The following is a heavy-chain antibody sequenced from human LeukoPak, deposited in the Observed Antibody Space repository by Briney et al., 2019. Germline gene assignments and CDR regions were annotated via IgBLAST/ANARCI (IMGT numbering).Heavy chain of an antibody. J-gene: IGHJ4*02. V-gene: IGHV7-4-1*02. D-gene: IGHD3-10*01. CDR1: GYTFTSYA. Sequence: ASAKVSCKASGYTFTSYAMNWVRQAPGQGLEWMGWINTNTGNPTYAQGFTGRFVFPLDTSVSTAYLQISSLKAEDTAVYYCASDGVTMVRGVADYWGQGTLVTVSS. CDR3: ASDGVTMVRGVADY. CDR2: INTNTGNP.